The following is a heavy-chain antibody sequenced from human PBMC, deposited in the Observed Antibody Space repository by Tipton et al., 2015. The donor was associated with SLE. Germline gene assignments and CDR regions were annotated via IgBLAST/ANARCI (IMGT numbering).Heavy chain of an antibody. V-gene: IGHV4-38-2*01. CDR2: IYHSGST. CDR3: ARGPSYYYDR. J-gene: IGHJ4*02. D-gene: IGHD3-22*01. CDR1: GYSISSGYY. Sequence: TLSLTCAVSGYSISSGYYWGWIRQPPGKGLEWIGSIYHSGSTYYNPSLKSRVTISVDTSKNQFSLKLSSVTAADTAVYYCARGPSYYYDRWGQGTLVTVSS.